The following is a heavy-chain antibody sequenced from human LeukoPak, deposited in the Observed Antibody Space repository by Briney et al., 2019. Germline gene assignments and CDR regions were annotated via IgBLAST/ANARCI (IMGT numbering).Heavy chain of an antibody. D-gene: IGHD3-10*01. CDR1: GYTFTGYY. J-gene: IGHJ4*02. Sequence: ASVKVSCKASGYTFTGYYMHWVRQAPGQGLEWMGWTNPNSGGTNYAQKFQGRVTMTRDTSISTAYMELSRLRSDDTAVYYCAAGFRTYYYGSGSYFPDYWGQGTLVTVSS. CDR3: AAGFRTYYYGSGSYFPDY. CDR2: TNPNSGGT. V-gene: IGHV1-2*02.